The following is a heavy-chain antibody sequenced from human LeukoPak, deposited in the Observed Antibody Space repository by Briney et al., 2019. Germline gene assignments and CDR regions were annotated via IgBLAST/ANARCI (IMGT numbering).Heavy chain of an antibody. D-gene: IGHD1-26*01. Sequence: SETLSLTCAVYGGSFSGYYWSLIRQPPGKGLEWIGEINHSGSTNYNPSLKSRVTISVDTSKNQFSLKLSSVTAADTAVYYCARLGARSWFDPWGRGTLVTVSS. CDR1: GGSFSGYY. V-gene: IGHV4-34*01. CDR3: ARLGARSWFDP. CDR2: INHSGST. J-gene: IGHJ5*02.